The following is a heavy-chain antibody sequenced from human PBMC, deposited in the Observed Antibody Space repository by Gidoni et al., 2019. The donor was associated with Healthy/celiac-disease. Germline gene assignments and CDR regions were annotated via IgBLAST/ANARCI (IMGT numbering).Heavy chain of an antibody. V-gene: IGHV3-30-3*01. CDR2: ISYDGSNT. CDR1: GFTFSSYA. Sequence: QVQLVESGGGVVQPGRSLRFSCAASGFTFSSYAMHWVRQAPGKGLEWVAVISYDGSNTYYADSVKGRFTISRDNSKNTLYLQMNSLRAEDTAVYYCASRGWELTYYFDYWGQGTLVTVSS. CDR3: ASRGWELTYYFDY. D-gene: IGHD1-26*01. J-gene: IGHJ4*02.